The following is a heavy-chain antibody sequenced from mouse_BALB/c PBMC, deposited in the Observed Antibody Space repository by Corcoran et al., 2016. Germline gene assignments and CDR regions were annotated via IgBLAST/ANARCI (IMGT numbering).Heavy chain of an antibody. J-gene: IGHJ4*01. CDR1: GFNIKDPY. CDR2: IEPANGNT. CDR3: ARAYYGYDADEGGYYYAMNY. D-gene: IGHD2-9*01. V-gene: IGHV14-3*02. Sequence: EVQLQQSGAELVKPGSSVKLSCTALGFNIKDPYMHWVKQRPAQGLEWIGRIEPANGNTKYDPKFQGKATITTDTSSNTAYLQLSSMTFEDTAVYYCARAYYGYDADEGGYYYAMNYWGQGTSVTVSS.